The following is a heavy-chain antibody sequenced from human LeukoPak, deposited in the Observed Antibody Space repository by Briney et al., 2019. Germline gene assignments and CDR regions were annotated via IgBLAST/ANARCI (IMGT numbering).Heavy chain of an antibody. Sequence: SVKVSCKASGGTFSSYAISWVRQARGQGLEWMGGIIPIFGTANYAQKFQGRVTITTDESTSTAYMELSSLRSEDTAVYYCARGWELLAALDYWGQGTLVTVSS. V-gene: IGHV1-69*05. CDR1: GGTFSSYA. D-gene: IGHD1-26*01. CDR3: ARGWELLAALDY. CDR2: IIPIFGTA. J-gene: IGHJ4*02.